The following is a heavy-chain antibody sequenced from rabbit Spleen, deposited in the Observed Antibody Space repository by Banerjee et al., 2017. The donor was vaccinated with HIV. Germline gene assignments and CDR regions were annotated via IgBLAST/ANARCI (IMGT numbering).Heavy chain of an antibody. D-gene: IGHD1-1*01. CDR3: ARDPNYASGHYSYSF. CDR1: GFSFSSGYD. CDR2: IWTGSTSIT. V-gene: IGHV1S40*01. J-gene: IGHJ4*01. Sequence: QQLVESGGGLVKPGASLTLTCKASGFSFSSGYDMCWVRQATGKGLEWIGTIWTGSTSITWYANWASGRFTISKTSSTTVTLQLNSLTAADTATYFCARDPNYASGHYSYSFWGPGTLVTVS.